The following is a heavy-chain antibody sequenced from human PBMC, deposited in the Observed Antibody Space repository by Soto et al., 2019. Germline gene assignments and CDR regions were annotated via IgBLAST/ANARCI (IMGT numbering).Heavy chain of an antibody. D-gene: IGHD3-10*01. J-gene: IGHJ3*02. CDR2: IWYDGNNK. V-gene: IGHV3-33*01. CDR1: GFTFSSYG. CDR3: ARDLPLYHGSGTYYSRAFDI. Sequence: LSLSCAASGFTFSSYGMHWVRQAPGMGLEWVAVIWYDGNNKYYADSLRGRFTISRDNSKNTLYLQMNSLRAEDTAVYYCARDLPLYHGSGTYYSRAFDIWGQGTMVTVSS.